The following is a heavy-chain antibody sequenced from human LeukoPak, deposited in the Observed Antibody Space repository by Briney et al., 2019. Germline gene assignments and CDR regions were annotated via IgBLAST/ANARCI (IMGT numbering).Heavy chain of an antibody. Sequence: GASVKVSCEASGYTFTSYDINWVRQATGQGLEWMGWMNPNSGNTGYAQKFQGRVTITRNTSISTAYMELSSLRSEDTAVYYCARTLPLSRGVVVDSWGQGALVTVSS. V-gene: IGHV1-8*03. D-gene: IGHD3-10*01. CDR1: GYTFTSYD. J-gene: IGHJ4*02. CDR3: ARTLPLSRGVVVDS. CDR2: MNPNSGNT.